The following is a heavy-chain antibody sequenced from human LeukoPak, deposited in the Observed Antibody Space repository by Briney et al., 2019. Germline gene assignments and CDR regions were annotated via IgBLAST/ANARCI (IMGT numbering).Heavy chain of an antibody. CDR3: ARAPALAAADNWFDP. CDR1: GGSISSGGYY. V-gene: IGHV4-31*03. D-gene: IGHD2-2*01. J-gene: IGHJ5*02. CDR2: IYYSGST. Sequence: SQTLSLTCTVSGGSISSGGYYWSWIRQHPGKGLEWIGYIYYSGSTYYNPSLKSRVTISVDTSKNQFSLKLSSVTAADTAVYYCARAPALAAADNWFDPWGQGTLDTVSS.